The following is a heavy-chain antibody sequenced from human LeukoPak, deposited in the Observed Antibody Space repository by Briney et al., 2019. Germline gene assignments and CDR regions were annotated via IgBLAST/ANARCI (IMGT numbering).Heavy chain of an antibody. CDR2: IKQDGSER. CDR1: GFTFSSYW. V-gene: IGHV3-7*01. D-gene: IGHD7-27*01. J-gene: IGHJ4*02. Sequence: GGSLRLSCAASGFTFSSYWMSWVRHAPGKGLEWVANIKQDGSERYYVDSVKGRFTISRDNAKNSLYLQMNSLRAEDTAVYYCARESGDLDIDYWGQGNLVTVSS. CDR3: ARESGDLDIDY.